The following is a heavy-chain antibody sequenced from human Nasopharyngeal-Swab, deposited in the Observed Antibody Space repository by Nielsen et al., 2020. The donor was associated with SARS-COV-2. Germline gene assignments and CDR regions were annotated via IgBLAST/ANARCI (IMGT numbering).Heavy chain of an antibody. V-gene: IGHV3-48*02. CDR1: GFTFSSYS. CDR2: ISSSSSTI. CDR3: AREYYDFWSGYIDYYYGMDV. Sequence: GESLKISCAASGFTFSSYSVNWVRQAPGKGLEWVSYISSSSSTIYYADSVKGRFTISRDNAKNSLYLQMNSLRDEDTAVYYCAREYYDFWSGYIDYYYGMDVWGQGTTVTVSS. J-gene: IGHJ6*02. D-gene: IGHD3-3*01.